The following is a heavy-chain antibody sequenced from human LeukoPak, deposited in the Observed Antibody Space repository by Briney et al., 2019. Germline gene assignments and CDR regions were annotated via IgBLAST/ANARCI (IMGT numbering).Heavy chain of an antibody. J-gene: IGHJ4*02. V-gene: IGHV3-23*01. CDR3: AKGPLRWFGELSD. Sequence: GGSLRPSCTVSGFTFNNHAMTWVRQAPGKGLEWVSDITAGSTSTYYADSVKGRFTVSRDNSKNTLYLQMNSLRAEDTAIYYCAKGPLRWFGELSDWGQGTLVTVSS. CDR2: ITAGSTST. D-gene: IGHD3-10*01. CDR1: GFTFNNHA.